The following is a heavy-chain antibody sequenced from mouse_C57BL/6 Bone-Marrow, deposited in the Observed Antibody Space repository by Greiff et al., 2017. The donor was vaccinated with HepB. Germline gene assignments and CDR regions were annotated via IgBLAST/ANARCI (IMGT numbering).Heavy chain of an antibody. CDR2: ISYDGSN. CDR3: ARGRLRPYFDY. V-gene: IGHV3-6*01. D-gene: IGHD2-4*01. J-gene: IGHJ2*01. Sequence: DVKLQESGPGLVKPSQSLSLTCSVTGSSITSGYYWNWIRQFPGNKLEWMGYISYDGSNNYNPSLKNRISITRDTSKNQFFLKLNSVTTEDTATYYCARGRLRPYFDYWGQGTTLTVSS. CDR1: GSSITSGYY.